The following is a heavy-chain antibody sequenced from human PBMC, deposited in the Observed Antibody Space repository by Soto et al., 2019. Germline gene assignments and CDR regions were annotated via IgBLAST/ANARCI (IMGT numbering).Heavy chain of an antibody. CDR2: ISYDAGNK. CDR1: GFTFSSCG. J-gene: IGHJ5*02. D-gene: IGHD6-13*01. CDR3: AKDRSSSACNWFDP. Sequence: QVQLVESGGGVVQPGRSLRLSCAASGFTFSSCGMHWVRQAPGKGLEWVAVISYDAGNKYYADSVKGRFTISRDNSKNTLYLQMNSLRAEDTAVYYCAKDRSSSACNWFDPWGQGTLVTVSS. V-gene: IGHV3-30*18.